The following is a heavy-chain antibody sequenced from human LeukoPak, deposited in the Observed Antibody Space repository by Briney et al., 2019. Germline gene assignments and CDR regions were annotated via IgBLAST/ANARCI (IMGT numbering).Heavy chain of an antibody. Sequence: SETLSLTCTVSGGSISSYYWSWIRQPPGKGLEWIGYIYYSGSTDSNPSLKSRVTISVDTSKNQFSLKLRSVTAADTAVYYCARSDGAGATDYWGQGTLVTVSS. CDR1: GGSISSYY. CDR2: IYYSGST. J-gene: IGHJ4*02. CDR3: ARSDGAGATDY. V-gene: IGHV4-59*01. D-gene: IGHD1-26*01.